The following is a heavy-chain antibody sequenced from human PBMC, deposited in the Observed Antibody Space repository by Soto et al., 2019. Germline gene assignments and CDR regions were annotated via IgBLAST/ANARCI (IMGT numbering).Heavy chain of an antibody. J-gene: IGHJ4*02. D-gene: IGHD3-3*01. CDR1: GFTFSSYA. Sequence: QVQLVESGGGVDQRGRSLRLSCAASGFTFSSYAMHWVRQAPGKGLEWVAVISYDGSNKYYADSVKGRFTISRDNSKNTLYLQMNSLRAEDTAVYYCARVEPYYDFWSGYYRGDYFDYWGQGTLVTVSS. V-gene: IGHV3-30-3*01. CDR2: ISYDGSNK. CDR3: ARVEPYYDFWSGYYRGDYFDY.